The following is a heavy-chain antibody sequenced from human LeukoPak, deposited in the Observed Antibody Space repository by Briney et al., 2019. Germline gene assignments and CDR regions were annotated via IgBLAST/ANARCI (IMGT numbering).Heavy chain of an antibody. CDR3: AREQKAYYGSGSSTFDH. Sequence: GGSLRLSCAASGFTFSSYWMSWVRQAPGKGLEWVANIKQDGSDKYYVDSVKGRFTISRDNAKNSLYLQMNSLRGEDTAVYYCAREQKAYYGSGSSTFDHWGQGTLVTVSS. D-gene: IGHD3-10*01. CDR1: GFTFSSYW. V-gene: IGHV3-7*05. CDR2: IKQDGSDK. J-gene: IGHJ4*02.